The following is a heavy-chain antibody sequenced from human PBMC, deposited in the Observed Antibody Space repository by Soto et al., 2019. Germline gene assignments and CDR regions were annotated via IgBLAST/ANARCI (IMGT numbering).Heavy chain of an antibody. CDR2: IIPIFGTA. D-gene: IGHD3-22*01. CDR3: ASVPTIPYYGQSMTCYFDY. CDR1: GGTFSSYA. Sequence: QVQLVQSGAEVKKPGSSVKVSCKASGGTFSSYAISWVRQAPGQGLEWMGGIIPIFGTANYAQKFQGRVTITADESTSTAYMELRSLRSEDTAVYYCASVPTIPYYGQSMTCYFDYWGQGTLVTVSS. V-gene: IGHV1-69*01. J-gene: IGHJ4*02.